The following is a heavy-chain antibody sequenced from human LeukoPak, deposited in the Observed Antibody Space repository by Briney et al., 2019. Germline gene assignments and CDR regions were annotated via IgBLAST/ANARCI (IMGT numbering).Heavy chain of an antibody. Sequence: PGGSLRLSCSASGFTFSSYAMSWVRQGPGKGLEWVSAISGSAHSTYYADSVKGRFTISRDNSKNTLYLQMNSLRAEDTAVYYCAKGRLRGSLDYWGQGTLVTVSS. CDR1: GFTFSSYA. D-gene: IGHD3-10*01. CDR3: AKGRLRGSLDY. CDR2: ISGSAHST. V-gene: IGHV3-23*01. J-gene: IGHJ4*02.